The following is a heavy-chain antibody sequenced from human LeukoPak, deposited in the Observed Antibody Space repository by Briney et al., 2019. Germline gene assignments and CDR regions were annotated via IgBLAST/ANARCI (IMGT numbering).Heavy chain of an antibody. Sequence: GSLRLSCEASEFTFSSYWMHWVRQAPGEGLVWVSRINSDGRTTIYADSVKGRFTTSRDNAKNTLYLQMNSLRAEDTAVYYCAREGYYDSSGYSIRFSYWGQGTLVTVSS. D-gene: IGHD3-22*01. CDR2: INSDGRTT. V-gene: IGHV3-74*01. CDR3: AREGYYDSSGYSIRFSY. CDR1: EFTFSSYW. J-gene: IGHJ4*02.